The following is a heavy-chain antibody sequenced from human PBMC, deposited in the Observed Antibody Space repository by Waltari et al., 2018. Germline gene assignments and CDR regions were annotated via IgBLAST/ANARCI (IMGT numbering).Heavy chain of an antibody. CDR2: IRGEGRT. Sequence: QLQLQQSGPGLVKPSESLSLTCVVSGDSMSSTDCWSWVRQSPGEGLEWIGKIRGEGRTNYNPSLESRVTVAMDPANNQFSLKVSSATAADAAVYYCARDRGRGLYLDSWGQGTLVTVSP. D-gene: IGHD2-15*01. CDR1: GDSMSSTDC. V-gene: IGHV4-4*02. J-gene: IGHJ4*02. CDR3: ARDRGRGLYLDS.